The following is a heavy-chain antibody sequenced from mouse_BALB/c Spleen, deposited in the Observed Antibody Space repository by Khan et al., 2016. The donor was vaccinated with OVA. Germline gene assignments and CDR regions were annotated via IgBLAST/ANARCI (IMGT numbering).Heavy chain of an antibody. J-gene: IGHJ4*01. Sequence: QVQLKQSGPALVAPSQSLSITCTVSGFSLTSYGVNWVRQPPGKGLEWLGVIWGDGSTNYHSVLISRLSISKDNSKSQVFLKLNSLQTVDTATYYCVKQNYGTLYAMDYWGQGTAVTVSS. V-gene: IGHV2-3*01. CDR3: VKQNYGTLYAMDY. CDR2: IWGDGST. CDR1: GFSLTSYG. D-gene: IGHD2-1*01.